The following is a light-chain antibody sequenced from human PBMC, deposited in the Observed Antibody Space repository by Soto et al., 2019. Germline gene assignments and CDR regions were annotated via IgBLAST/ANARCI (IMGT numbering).Light chain of an antibody. CDR3: MQGTHWPPYS. CDR2: KVS. Sequence: VVLTQSPLSLPVTLGQPASISCNSSQSLVYRDGNTYLNWFQQRPGQSPRRLIYKVSDRDSGVPDRFSGSGSGTDFTLKISRVEGEDVGVYYCMQGTHWPPYSFGQGTKLEIK. CDR1: QSLVYRDGNTY. V-gene: IGKV2-30*01. J-gene: IGKJ2*03.